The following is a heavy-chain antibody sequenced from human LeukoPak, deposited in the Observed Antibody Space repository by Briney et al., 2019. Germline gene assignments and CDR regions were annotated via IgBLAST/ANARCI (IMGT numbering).Heavy chain of an antibody. J-gene: IGHJ4*02. D-gene: IGHD3-3*01. Sequence: PSETLSLTCTVFGGSFSGYYWSWIRQPPDKGLEWIGEINPSGSTNYNPSLKTRVTISTDTSKNQFSLQLNSMTPEDTALYYCGRETDFGVVTNWGQGTLVTVSS. CDR2: INPSGST. CDR1: GGSFSGYY. V-gene: IGHV4-34*01. CDR3: GRETDFGVVTN.